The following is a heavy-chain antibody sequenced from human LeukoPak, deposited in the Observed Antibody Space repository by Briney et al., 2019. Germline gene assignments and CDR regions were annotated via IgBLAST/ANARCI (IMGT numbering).Heavy chain of an antibody. CDR3: ARAMSGDVFDY. V-gene: IGHV1-2*02. Sequence: ASVKVSCKALGYTFRNFYIHWVRQAPGKGFEWMGWINADSGSTQYVQKFQGRVTMTRDTSTSTVYMELDRLSSDDTAMYYCARAMSGDVFDYWGHGTLVIVSS. D-gene: IGHD3-10*01. CDR2: INADSGST. J-gene: IGHJ4*01. CDR1: GYTFRNFY.